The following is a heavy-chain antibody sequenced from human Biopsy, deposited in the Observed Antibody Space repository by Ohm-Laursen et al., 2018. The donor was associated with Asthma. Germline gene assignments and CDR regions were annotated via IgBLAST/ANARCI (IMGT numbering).Heavy chain of an antibody. CDR1: SGSGGYMRSGNYY. V-gene: IGHV4-39*01. CDR3: VRGSSSWHHGPFHYHYGLDV. J-gene: IGHJ6*02. D-gene: IGHD6-13*01. Sequence: SDTLSLTCSLSSGSGGYMRSGNYYWGWIRQPPGKGLEWIGSIYYSGTTYYTPSLESRVTVSADTLKNHFSLKLTSVTAADTAVYYCVRGSSSWHHGPFHYHYGLDVWGQGTTATVSS. CDR2: IYYSGTT.